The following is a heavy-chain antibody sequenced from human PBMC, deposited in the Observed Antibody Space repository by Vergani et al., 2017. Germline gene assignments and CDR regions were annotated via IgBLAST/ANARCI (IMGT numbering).Heavy chain of an antibody. CDR3: ARDPDNVVVTAIGWCDP. CDR2: IIPIFGTA. J-gene: IGHJ5*02. Sequence: QVQLVQSGAEVKKPGSSVKVSCKASGGTFSSYAISWVRQAPGQGLEWMGRIIPIFGTANYAQKFQGRVTITADESTSTAYMELSSLRSEDTAVYYCARDPDNVVVTAIGWCDPWGQGTLVTVSS. D-gene: IGHD2-21*02. CDR1: GGTFSSYA. V-gene: IGHV1-69*18.